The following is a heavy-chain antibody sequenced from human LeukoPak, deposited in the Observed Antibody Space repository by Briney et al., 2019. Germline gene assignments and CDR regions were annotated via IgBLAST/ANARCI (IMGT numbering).Heavy chain of an antibody. CDR3: ARDLTVTTTNWFDP. J-gene: IGHJ5*02. CDR1: GFTFSSYS. V-gene: IGHV3-21*01. CDR2: ISSSSSYI. Sequence: GGSLRLSCAASGFTFSSYSMNWVRQAPGKGLEWVSSISSSSSYIYYADSVKGRFTISRDNAKNSLYLQMNSLRAEDTAVSDCARDLTVTTTNWFDPWGQGTLVTVSS. D-gene: IGHD4-17*01.